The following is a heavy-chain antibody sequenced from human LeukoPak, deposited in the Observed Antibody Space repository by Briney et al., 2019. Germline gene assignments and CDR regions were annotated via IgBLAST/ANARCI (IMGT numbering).Heavy chain of an antibody. Sequence: ASVKVSCKASGYTFPGYYIHWVRQAPGQGLEWMGRINPKSGNTNYAQKFQGRVTVSRDTSISTTYLELNTLTSDDPAVYYCARGYSGCDLKFDPWGQGTLVTVSS. D-gene: IGHD5-12*01. CDR1: GYTFPGYY. J-gene: IGHJ5*02. CDR3: ARGYSGCDLKFDP. CDR2: INPKSGNT. V-gene: IGHV1-2*06.